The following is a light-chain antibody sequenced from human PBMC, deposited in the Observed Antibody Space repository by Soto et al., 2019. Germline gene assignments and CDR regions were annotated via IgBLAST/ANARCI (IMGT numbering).Light chain of an antibody. V-gene: IGKV3-15*01. Sequence: ESVATLSVSTKKRATCACRTSQSVSSNLAWYQQKPGQAPRLLIYGASTRATGIPARFSGSGSGTEFTLTISSLRSEYYAVHYCHQYNNSPPWTFGEGTKVDIK. CDR1: QSVSSN. J-gene: IGKJ1*01. CDR2: GAS. CDR3: HQYNNSPPWT.